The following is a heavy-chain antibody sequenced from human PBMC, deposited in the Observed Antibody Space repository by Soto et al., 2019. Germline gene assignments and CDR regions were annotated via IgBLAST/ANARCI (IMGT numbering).Heavy chain of an antibody. V-gene: IGHV4-31*03. CDR1: GGSISSGGYY. CDR2: IYYSGST. Sequence: PSETLSLTCTVSGGSISSGGYYWSWIRQHPGKGLEWIGYIYYSGSTYYNPSLKSRVTISVDTSKNQFSLKLSSVTAADTAVCYCARDQWEPGPGMDVWGQGTTVTVSS. J-gene: IGHJ6*02. CDR3: ARDQWEPGPGMDV. D-gene: IGHD1-26*01.